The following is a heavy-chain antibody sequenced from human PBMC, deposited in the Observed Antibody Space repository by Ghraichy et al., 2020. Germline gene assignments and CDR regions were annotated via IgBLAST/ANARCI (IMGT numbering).Heavy chain of an antibody. CDR3: ARMYGSGSYLDY. CDR2: IYNSGSS. Sequence: SQTLSLTCTVSGGSITGAGYYWSWIRQHPGKGLEWIGYIYNSGSSYYIPSLRSRVTMSLDTSKNQFSLKLSSVTAADTAEYYCARMYGSGSYLDYWGQGTLVTVSS. V-gene: IGHV4-31*03. D-gene: IGHD3-10*01. J-gene: IGHJ4*02. CDR1: GGSITGAGYY.